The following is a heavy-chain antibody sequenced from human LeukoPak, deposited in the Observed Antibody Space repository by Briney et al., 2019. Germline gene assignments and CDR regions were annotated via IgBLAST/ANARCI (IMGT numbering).Heavy chain of an antibody. Sequence: GASVKVSCKASGGTFSSYAISWVRQAPGQGLEWMGRIIPILGIANYAQKFQGRVTITADKSTSTAYMELSSLRSEDTAAYYCARDRPYCSGGSCHRAAFDYWGQGTLVTVSS. CDR3: ARDRPYCSGGSCHRAAFDY. D-gene: IGHD2-15*01. CDR2: IIPILGIA. CDR1: GGTFSSYA. J-gene: IGHJ4*02. V-gene: IGHV1-69*04.